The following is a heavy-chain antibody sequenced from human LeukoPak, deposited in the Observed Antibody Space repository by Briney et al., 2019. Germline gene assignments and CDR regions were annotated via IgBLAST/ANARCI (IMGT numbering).Heavy chain of an antibody. J-gene: IGHJ4*02. CDR2: INHSGST. V-gene: IGHV4-34*01. Sequence: SETLSVTCAVYGGSFTGYYWSWIRQPRGKGLEWIGEINHSGSTNYNPSLKSRVTISVDTSKNQFSLKLGSVTAADTAVYYCARAGAGRIRGVDYWGQGTLVTVSS. CDR3: ARAGAGRIRGVDY. CDR1: GGSFTGYY. D-gene: IGHD1-14*01.